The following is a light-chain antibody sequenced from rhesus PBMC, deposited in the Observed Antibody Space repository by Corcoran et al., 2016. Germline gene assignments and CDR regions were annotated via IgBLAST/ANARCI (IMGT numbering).Light chain of an antibody. V-gene: IGLV7-88*01. CDR3: WLHYSGGYAV. Sequence: QAVVPQESSLPVSPGGRVTLTCGSRAGAVTGSHYPYWFQQEPGQAPRTLIYVTRYKLSWTPALFSGSLLGGIAALPLSGAQPEDESDYYCWLHYSGGYAVFGSGTKLTV. CDR1: AGAVTGSHY. CDR2: VTR. J-gene: IGLJ6*01.